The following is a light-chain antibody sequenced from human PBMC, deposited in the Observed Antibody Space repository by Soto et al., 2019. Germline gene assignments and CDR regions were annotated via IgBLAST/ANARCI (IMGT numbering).Light chain of an antibody. CDR1: SSNIGSNY. CDR3: AAWDGSLSGVV. V-gene: IGLV1-47*01. CDR2: RNN. J-gene: IGLJ2*01. Sequence: QSVLTQPPSAYGTPGQRVTISCSGSSSNIGSNYVYWYQQLPGTAPKLLIYRNNQRPSGVPDRFSGSKSGTSASLAISGLRSEDDADYYCAAWDGSLSGVVFGGGTQLTVL.